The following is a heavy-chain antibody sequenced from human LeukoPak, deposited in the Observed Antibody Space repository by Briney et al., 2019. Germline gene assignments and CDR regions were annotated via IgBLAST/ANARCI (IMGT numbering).Heavy chain of an antibody. D-gene: IGHD3-3*01. J-gene: IGHJ4*02. Sequence: GASVKVSCKASGYPFSTYGLSWVRQAPGQGLEWMGQISGNDGDTNYAQRFQGRLTMTTDTATSTAYMELTSLKSDDTAVYYCARDVPDFWSGFDSWGQGTLVTVSP. CDR3: ARDVPDFWSGFDS. V-gene: IGHV1-18*01. CDR1: GYPFSTYG. CDR2: ISGNDGDT.